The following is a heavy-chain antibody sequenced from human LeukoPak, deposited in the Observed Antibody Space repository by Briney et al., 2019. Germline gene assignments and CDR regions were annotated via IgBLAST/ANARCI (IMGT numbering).Heavy chain of an antibody. J-gene: IGHJ4*02. CDR2: ISGSGYTT. CDR3: ATKVAGRNYFDY. Sequence: GGSLRLSCAVSGLTFSNYVMRWVRQPPGKGLEWVSVISGSGYTTYYADSVKGRFTISRDNSKNTVYLQMNSLRAEDTAVYYCATKVAGRNYFDYWGQGTLVTVSS. D-gene: IGHD6-19*01. CDR1: GLTFSNYV. V-gene: IGHV3-23*01.